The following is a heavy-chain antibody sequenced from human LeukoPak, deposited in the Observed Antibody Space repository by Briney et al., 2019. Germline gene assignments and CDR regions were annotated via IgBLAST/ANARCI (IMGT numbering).Heavy chain of an antibody. CDR1: GYSFTSYG. Sequence: ASVKVSCKTSGYSFTSYGISWVRQAPGQGLEWMGWISAYDGKTDYAQKFRGRVTMTTDTSTSTVYMDLRSLRSDDTAVYFCARDEMGYSNGWYVESSLDYWGQGTLVTVSS. CDR3: ARDEMGYSNGWYVESSLDY. CDR2: ISAYDGKT. D-gene: IGHD6-19*01. V-gene: IGHV1-18*01. J-gene: IGHJ4*02.